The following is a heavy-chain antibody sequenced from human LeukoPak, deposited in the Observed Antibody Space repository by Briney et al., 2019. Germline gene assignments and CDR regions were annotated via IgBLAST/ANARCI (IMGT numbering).Heavy chain of an antibody. CDR2: ISGSGGST. D-gene: IGHD6-6*01. J-gene: IGHJ6*03. Sequence: GGSLRLSCAASGFTFSSYAMSWVRQAPGKGLEWVSAISGSGGSTYYADSVKGRFTISRDNSKNTLYLQMNSLKTEDTAVYYCTTGSSSYYYYYMDVWGKGTTVTVSS. V-gene: IGHV3-23*01. CDR3: TTGSSSYYYYYMDV. CDR1: GFTFSSYA.